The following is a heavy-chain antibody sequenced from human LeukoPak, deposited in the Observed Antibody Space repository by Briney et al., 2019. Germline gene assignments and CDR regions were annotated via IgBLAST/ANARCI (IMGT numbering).Heavy chain of an antibody. CDR1: GFTFSRYW. CDR2: IYTGGTP. J-gene: IGHJ4*02. Sequence: GGSLRLSCAASGFTFSRYWMTWVRQAPGKGLEWVSVIYTGGTPYYADSVKGRFTISRDISKNTVYLQMNSLRVEDTAVYFCARGAATGPTLGLDYWGQGTLVTVSS. D-gene: IGHD6-13*01. V-gene: IGHV3-53*01. CDR3: ARGAATGPTLGLDY.